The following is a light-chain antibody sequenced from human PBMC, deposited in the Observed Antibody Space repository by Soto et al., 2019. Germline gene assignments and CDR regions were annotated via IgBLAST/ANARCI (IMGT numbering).Light chain of an antibody. CDR3: QQYNSYPWT. Sequence: DIQMTQSPSTLSPSVGDRVTITCRASQSLSSWLAWYQQKPGKAPKLLIYKASSLESGVPSRFSGSGSGTEFTLTISSLQPDDFATYYCQQYNSYPWTFGQGTKVEIK. J-gene: IGKJ1*01. CDR2: KAS. V-gene: IGKV1-5*03. CDR1: QSLSSW.